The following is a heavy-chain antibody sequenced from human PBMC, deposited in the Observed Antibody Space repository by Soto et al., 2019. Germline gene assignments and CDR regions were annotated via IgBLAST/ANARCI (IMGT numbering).Heavy chain of an antibody. CDR3: ARQWFGELHGLGDV. Sequence: QVQLQESGPGLVKPSETLSLTCTISGGPMNNYYCSWFRQPRGQGLEWIGYMGYNGFTRYNPSLRSRVAISLDTAKNQFSLNLSSVTAADTALYYCARQWFGELHGLGDVWGQGITVTVSS. CDR1: GGPMNNYY. J-gene: IGHJ6*02. V-gene: IGHV4-59*08. D-gene: IGHD3-10*01. CDR2: MGYNGFT.